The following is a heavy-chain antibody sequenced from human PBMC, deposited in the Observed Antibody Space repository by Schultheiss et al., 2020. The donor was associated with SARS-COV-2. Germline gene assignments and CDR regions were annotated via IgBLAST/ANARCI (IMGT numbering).Heavy chain of an antibody. Sequence: GSLRLSCTVSGGSISSSSYYWSWIRQHPGKGLEWIGYIYYSGSTNYNPSLKSRVTISVDTSKNQFSLKLSSVTAADTAVYYCASRYSSSSHYWYFDLWGRGTLVTVSS. CDR2: IYYSGST. CDR1: GGSISSSSYY. CDR3: ASRYSSSSHYWYFDL. J-gene: IGHJ2*01. V-gene: IGHV4-61*05. D-gene: IGHD6-13*01.